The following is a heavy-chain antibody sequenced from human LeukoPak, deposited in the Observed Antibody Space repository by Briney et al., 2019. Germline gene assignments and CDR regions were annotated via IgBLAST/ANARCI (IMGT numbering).Heavy chain of an antibody. V-gene: IGHV4-61*02. CDR2: IYTSGST. Sequence: SQTLSLTCTVSGGSISSGSYYWRWLRQPAGKGLEWIGRIYTSGSTNYNPSLKSRVTISVDTSKKQFSLKLSSVTAADTAVYYCARASIVGATTGWFDPWGQGTLVTVSS. CDR3: ARASIVGATTGWFDP. D-gene: IGHD1-26*01. J-gene: IGHJ5*02. CDR1: GGSISSGSYY.